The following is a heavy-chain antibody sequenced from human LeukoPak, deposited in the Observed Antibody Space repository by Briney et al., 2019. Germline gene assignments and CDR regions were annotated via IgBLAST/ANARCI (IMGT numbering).Heavy chain of an antibody. Sequence: SGGSLRLSCTASGFNFSGYAMSWVRQAPGKGLEWVSAISGSGGSTYYADSVKGRFTISRDKSKDTLYMQLNSPRAEDTAVYFCAKGQTTVMAFDVWGQGTMVSVSS. V-gene: IGHV3-23*01. D-gene: IGHD4-17*01. CDR1: GFNFSGYA. CDR2: ISGSGGST. CDR3: AKGQTTVMAFDV. J-gene: IGHJ3*01.